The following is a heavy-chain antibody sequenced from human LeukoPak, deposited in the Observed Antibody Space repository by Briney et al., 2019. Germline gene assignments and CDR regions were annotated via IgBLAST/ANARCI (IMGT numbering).Heavy chain of an antibody. CDR2: INPSGGST. V-gene: IGHV1-46*01. Sequence: ASVKVSCKASGYTFTSYYMHWVLQAPGQGLEWMGIINPSGGSTSYAQKFQGRVTMTRNPSTSTVYMELSSLRSEDTAVYYCARDLGSSSWPNWSDPWGQGTLVTVSS. J-gene: IGHJ5*02. CDR3: ARDLGSSSWPNWSDP. CDR1: GYTFTSYY. D-gene: IGHD6-13*01.